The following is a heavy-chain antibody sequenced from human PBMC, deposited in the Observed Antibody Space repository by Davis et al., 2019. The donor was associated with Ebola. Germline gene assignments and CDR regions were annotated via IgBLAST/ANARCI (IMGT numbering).Heavy chain of an antibody. Sequence: GESLKISCAASGFTFSSYSMNWVRQAPGKGLEWVSSISSSSSYIYYADSVKGRFTISRDNAKNSLYLQMNSLRAEDTAVYYCARDLHYGMDVWGQGTTVTVSS. CDR3: ARDLHYGMDV. V-gene: IGHV3-21*01. CDR2: ISSSSSYI. J-gene: IGHJ6*02. CDR1: GFTFSSYS.